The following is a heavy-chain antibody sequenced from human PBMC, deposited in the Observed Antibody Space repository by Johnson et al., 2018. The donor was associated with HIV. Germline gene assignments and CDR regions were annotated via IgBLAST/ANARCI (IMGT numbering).Heavy chain of an antibody. J-gene: IGHJ3*02. CDR3: AREGPYWAFDI. Sequence: QVQLVESGGGVVQPGRSLRLSCAASGFTFSSYVMHWVRQAPGKGLEWVALISYDGSNKYYADSVKGRFTISRDNSKNTLYLQMNSLRAEDTAVYYCAREGPYWAFDIWGQGTMVTVSS. V-gene: IGHV3-30*04. CDR2: ISYDGSNK. D-gene: IGHD2-15*01. CDR1: GFTFSSYV.